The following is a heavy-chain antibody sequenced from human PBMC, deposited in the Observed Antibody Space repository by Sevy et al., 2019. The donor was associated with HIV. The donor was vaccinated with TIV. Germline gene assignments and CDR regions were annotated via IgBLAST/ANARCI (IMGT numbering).Heavy chain of an antibody. D-gene: IGHD6-13*01. J-gene: IGHJ4*02. CDR3: AVVAEGY. CDR2: IYSGESI. V-gene: IGHV3-53*01. CDR1: GFTVSSNY. Sequence: GGSLRLSCAASGFTVSSNYMSWVRQAPGKGLEWVSVIYSGESISYADAVKGRFTISRDNSKNTLYLQMNSQRAEDTAVYYCAVVAEGYWGQGTLVTVSS.